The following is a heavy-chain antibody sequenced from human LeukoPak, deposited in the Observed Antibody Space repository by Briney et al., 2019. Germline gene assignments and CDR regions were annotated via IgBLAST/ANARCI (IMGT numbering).Heavy chain of an antibody. V-gene: IGHV3-48*02. J-gene: IGHJ4*02. CDR3: ARDESFDC. CDR2: ISSSSSTI. CDR1: GFTFNTYS. Sequence: GGSLRLSCAASGFTFNTYSMNWVRQAPGQGLEWVSYISSSSSTISYADSVKGRFTISRDDAKNSLYLQMNSLRDDDTAVYYCARDESFDCWGQGTLVTVSS.